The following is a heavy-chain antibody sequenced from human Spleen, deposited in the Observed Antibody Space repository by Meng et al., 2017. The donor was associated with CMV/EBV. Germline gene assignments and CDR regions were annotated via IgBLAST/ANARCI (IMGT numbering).Heavy chain of an antibody. CDR2: IVGSSSLI. J-gene: IGHJ4*02. V-gene: IGHV3-21*01. Sequence: LSCTASGFTFRNFGMNWVRQAPGKGLEWVSSIVGSSSLIFYADSVKGRFTISRDNAKNSLYLQMNSLRAEDTAVYYCARDSARHFDSWGQGTLVTAPQ. CDR3: ARDSARHFDS. CDR1: GFTFRNFG.